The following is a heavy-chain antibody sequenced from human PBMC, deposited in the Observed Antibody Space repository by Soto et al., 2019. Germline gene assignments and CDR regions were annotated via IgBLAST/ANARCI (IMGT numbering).Heavy chain of an antibody. J-gene: IGHJ6*02. V-gene: IGHV5-51*01. Sequence: GESLKISCKGSGYTFTNYWIGWVRQMPGKGLEWMGIIYPGDSDTKYNPSFQGQVTISADKSITTTYLQWSSFKASDTAIYYCAASIFYYGMDVWAKGPRSPSP. CDR3: AASIFYYGMDV. CDR2: IYPGDSDT. CDR1: GYTFTNYW.